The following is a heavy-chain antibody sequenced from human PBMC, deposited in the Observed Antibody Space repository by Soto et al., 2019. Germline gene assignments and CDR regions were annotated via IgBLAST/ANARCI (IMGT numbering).Heavy chain of an antibody. V-gene: IGHV3-30*18. J-gene: IGHJ4*02. D-gene: IGHD3-22*01. CDR2: ISYDGSNK. CDR3: AKGEVGYYDSSGYFATAMYYFDY. Sequence: GGSLRLSCAASGFTFSSYGMHWVRQAPGKGLEWVAVISYDGSNKYYADSVKGRFTISRDNSKNTLYLQMNSLRAEDTAVYYCAKGEVGYYDSSGYFATAMYYFDYWGQGTLVTVSS. CDR1: GFTFSSYG.